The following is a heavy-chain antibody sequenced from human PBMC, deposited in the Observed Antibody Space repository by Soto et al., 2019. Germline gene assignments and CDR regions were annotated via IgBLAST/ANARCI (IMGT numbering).Heavy chain of an antibody. Sequence: PEGSLRLSCAASGFTFSSYAMHWVRQAPGKGLEWVAVISYDGSNKYYADSVKGRFTISRDNSKNTLYLQMNSLRAEDTAVYYCARDRVVVVPAANIQYYYYYGMDVWGQGTTVTVSS. V-gene: IGHV3-30-3*01. D-gene: IGHD2-2*01. CDR2: ISYDGSNK. CDR3: ARDRVVVVPAANIQYYYYYGMDV. J-gene: IGHJ6*02. CDR1: GFTFSSYA.